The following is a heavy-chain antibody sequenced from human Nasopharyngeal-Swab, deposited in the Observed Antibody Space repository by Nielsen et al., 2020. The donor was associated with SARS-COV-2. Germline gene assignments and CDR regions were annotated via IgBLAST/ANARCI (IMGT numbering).Heavy chain of an antibody. D-gene: IGHD3-9*01. J-gene: IGHJ4*02. CDR3: ERAELRYFDWLPSE. CDR2: INPNSGGT. Sequence: ASVKVSCKASGGTFSTYGFSWVRQAPGQGLEWMGWINPNSGGTKYAQKFQGWVTRTRDTSISTAYMELSRLRSADTAVYYCERAELRYFDWLPSEWGQGTLVTVSS. V-gene: IGHV1-2*04. CDR1: GGTFSTYG.